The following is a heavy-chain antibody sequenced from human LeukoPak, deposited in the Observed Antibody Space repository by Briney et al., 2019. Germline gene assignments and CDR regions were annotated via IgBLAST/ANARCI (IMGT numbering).Heavy chain of an antibody. CDR1: GGSISSGDYY. CDR3: ARETYYYDSSGLPHYYMDV. D-gene: IGHD3-22*01. CDR2: ISYSGST. J-gene: IGHJ6*03. V-gene: IGHV4-30-4*08. Sequence: SETLSLTCTVSGGSISSGDYYWNWSRQPPGKGLKWIGYISYSGSTYFNPSLRSRVTISVDTSENQFSLKLSSVTAADTAVYYFARETYYYDSSGLPHYYMDVWGKGTTVTVSS.